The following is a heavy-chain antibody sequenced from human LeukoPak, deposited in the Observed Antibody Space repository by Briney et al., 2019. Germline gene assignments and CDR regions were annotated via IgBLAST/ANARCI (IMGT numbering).Heavy chain of an antibody. CDR3: AKVGELRYFEWSPDY. V-gene: IGHV3-30*18. D-gene: IGHD3-9*01. J-gene: IGHJ4*02. Sequence: GGSLRLSCAASEFTFSKYGMHWVRQAPGKGLEWVASISFDINDRKYAESVRGRFTISRDNSKNTLYLQMHSLRGDDTAIYYCAKVGELRYFEWSPDYWGQGILLTVSS. CDR1: EFTFSKYG. CDR2: ISFDINDR.